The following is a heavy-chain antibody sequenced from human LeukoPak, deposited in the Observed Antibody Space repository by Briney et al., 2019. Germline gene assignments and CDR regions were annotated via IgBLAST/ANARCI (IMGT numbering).Heavy chain of an antibody. CDR3: ARVRAGAYYDFWSGPTGFDP. CDR2: IYYSGST. Sequence: PSETLSLTCTVSGGSISSYYWSWIRQPPGKGLEWIGYIYYSGSTNYNPSLKSRVIISVDTSKNQFSLKLSSVTAADTAVYYCARVRAGAYYDFWSGPTGFDPWGQGTLVTVSS. J-gene: IGHJ5*02. D-gene: IGHD3-3*01. CDR1: GGSISSYY. V-gene: IGHV4-59*01.